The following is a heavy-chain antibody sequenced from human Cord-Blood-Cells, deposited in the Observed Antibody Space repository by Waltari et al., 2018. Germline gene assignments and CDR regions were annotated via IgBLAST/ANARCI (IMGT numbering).Heavy chain of an antibody. CDR1: AFTFSSYC. CDR3: AKGLLSAAAGNY. D-gene: IGHD6-13*01. J-gene: IGHJ4*02. V-gene: IGHV3-30*18. CDR2: ISYDGSNK. Sequence: QVQLVESGGGVVQPGRSLRRYCAASAFTFSSYCMHWVRQAPGKGLEWVAVISYDGSNKYYADSVKGRFTISRDNSKNTLYLQMNSLRAEDTAVYYCAKGLLSAAAGNYWGQGTLVTVSS.